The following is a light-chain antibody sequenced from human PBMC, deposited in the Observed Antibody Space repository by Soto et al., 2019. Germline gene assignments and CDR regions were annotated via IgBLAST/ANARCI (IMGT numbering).Light chain of an antibody. J-gene: IGLJ1*01. CDR3: SSYTSSQGV. CDR1: SSDVGGYNY. V-gene: IGLV2-14*01. CDR2: DVS. Sequence: QSVLTQPASVSGSPGQSITISCTGTSSDVGGYNYVSWYQQHPGKAPKLMIYDVSNRPSGVSNRFSGSKSGNTASLTISGLQAEDEADYYCSSYTSSQGVFVTGTKVTVL.